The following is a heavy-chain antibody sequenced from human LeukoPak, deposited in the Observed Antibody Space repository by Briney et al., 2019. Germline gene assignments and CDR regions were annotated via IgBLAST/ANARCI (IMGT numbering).Heavy chain of an antibody. Sequence: SEPLSLPSTVSGGSISSYYWSWIRQPPGKGLEWIGYIYYSGSTNYNPSLKSRVTISVDTSKNQFSLKLSSVTAADTAVYYCAREAFGTSYNWFDPWGQGTLVTVSS. J-gene: IGHJ5*02. CDR2: IYYSGST. CDR1: GGSISSYY. D-gene: IGHD3-3*01. V-gene: IGHV4-59*12. CDR3: AREAFGTSYNWFDP.